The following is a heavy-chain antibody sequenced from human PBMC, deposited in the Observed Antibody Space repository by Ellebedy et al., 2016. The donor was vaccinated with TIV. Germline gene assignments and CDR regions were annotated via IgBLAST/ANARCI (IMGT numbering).Heavy chain of an antibody. V-gene: IGHV3-48*02. J-gene: IGHJ4*02. CDR3: ATYYDYWRSFDY. CDR2: ISSSSSTI. D-gene: IGHD3-3*01. CDR1: GFTFSNAW. Sequence: GGSLRLXCAASGFTFSNAWMSWVRQAPGKGLEWVSHISSSSSTIFYADSVKGRFTISRDNAKNSLYLQMNSLRDEDTAVYYCATYYDYWRSFDYWGQGTLVTVSS.